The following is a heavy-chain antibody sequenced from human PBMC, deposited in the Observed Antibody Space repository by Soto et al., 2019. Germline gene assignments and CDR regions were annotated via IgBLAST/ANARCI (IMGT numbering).Heavy chain of an antibody. D-gene: IGHD2-2*01. CDR3: AKQPAANGYYFDY. J-gene: IGHJ4*02. Sequence: EVQLLESGGGLVQPGGSLRLSCAASGFTFSSYAMSWVRQAPGKGLEWVSAICGSGGSTYYADSVKGRFTISRDNSKNTLYLQMNSLRAEDTAVYYCAKQPAANGYYFDYWGQGTLVTVSS. CDR1: GFTFSSYA. CDR2: ICGSGGST. V-gene: IGHV3-23*01.